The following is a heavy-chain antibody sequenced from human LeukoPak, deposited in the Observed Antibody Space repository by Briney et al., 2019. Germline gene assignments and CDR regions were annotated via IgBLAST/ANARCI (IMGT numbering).Heavy chain of an antibody. D-gene: IGHD6-13*01. J-gene: IGHJ5*02. Sequence: GSLRLSCAASGFTFSSYSMNWVRQAPGKGLEWVSYISSSSSTIYYADSVKGRFTISRDNAKNSLYLQMNSLRAEDTAVYYCARDLGGSSWSPWGQGTLVTVSS. V-gene: IGHV3-48*01. CDR1: GFTFSSYS. CDR2: ISSSSSTI. CDR3: ARDLGGSSWSP.